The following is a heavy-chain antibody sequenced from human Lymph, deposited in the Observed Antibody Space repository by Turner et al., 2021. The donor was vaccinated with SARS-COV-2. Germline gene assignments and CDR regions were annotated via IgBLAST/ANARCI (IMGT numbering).Heavy chain of an antibody. D-gene: IGHD3-3*01. CDR1: GFSFPGDY. CDR2: INPNSGGT. CDR3: ARDVERYNDFWSGYYGGYGLDV. J-gene: IGHJ6*02. V-gene: IGHV1-2*02. Sequence: QVHLVQSGTGVKKPGASVEVSCKASGFSFPGDYMHWVRQAPGQGREWMGWINPNSGGTNYSQKFKGRVTMTRDTTISTAYMELSSLRSDDTAVYYCARDVERYNDFWSGYYGGYGLDVWGQGTTVTVSS.